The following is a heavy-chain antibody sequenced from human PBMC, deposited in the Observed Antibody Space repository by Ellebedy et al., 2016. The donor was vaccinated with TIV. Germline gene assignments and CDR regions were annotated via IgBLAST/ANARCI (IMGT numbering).Heavy chain of an antibody. CDR1: GGSTSRYY. CDR2: LYHSGSA. J-gene: IGHJ5*02. CDR3: AGVRHSWFDP. Sequence: MPSETLSLTCTVSGGSTSRYYWSWLRQPPGKGLEWIGYLYHSGSANYHPSLRSRVTISSDTSKKKITLNLTSVTAADTAIYYCAGVRHSWFDPWGQGTLVTVSS. V-gene: IGHV4-59*01.